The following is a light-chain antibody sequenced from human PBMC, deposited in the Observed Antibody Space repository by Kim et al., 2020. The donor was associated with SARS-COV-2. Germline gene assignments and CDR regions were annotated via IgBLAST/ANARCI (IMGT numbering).Light chain of an antibody. V-gene: IGKV3-15*01. CDR1: QSVSSN. J-gene: IGKJ4*01. CDR2: GAS. Sequence: VSPGERATLSCRASQSVSSNLAWYQQKPGQAPRLLSYGASTRATGIPARFSGSGSGTEFTLTISSLQSEDFAVYYCQQFETWALTFGGGTKVDIK. CDR3: QQFETWALT.